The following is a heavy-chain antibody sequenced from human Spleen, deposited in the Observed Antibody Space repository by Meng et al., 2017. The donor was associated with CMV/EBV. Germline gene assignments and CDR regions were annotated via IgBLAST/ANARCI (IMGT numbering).Heavy chain of an antibody. CDR2: INHSGST. V-gene: IGHV4-34*01. CDR1: GESFSGYY. CDR3: ARGYGYNNNWYDH. Sequence: CAVYGESFSGYYWSWIRQPPGKGLEWIGEINHSGSTNYNPSLQSRVTISVDTSKTQFSLKVSSVTAADTAVYYCARGYGYNNNWYDHWGQGTLVTVSS. D-gene: IGHD1-14*01. J-gene: IGHJ5*02.